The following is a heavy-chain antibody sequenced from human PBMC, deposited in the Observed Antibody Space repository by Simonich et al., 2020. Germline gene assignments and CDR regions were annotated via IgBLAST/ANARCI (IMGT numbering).Heavy chain of an antibody. CDR1: GFTFSSYV. CDR2: IWYDGSNK. CDR3: ARERAAAGEAFDY. Sequence: QVQLVESGGGVVQPGRSLRLSCAASGFTFSSYVMHWFRQAPGKVLEWVAFIWYDGSNKYYADSVKCRFTISRDNSKNTLYLQMNSLRAEDTAGYYCARERAAAGEAFDYWGQGTLVTVSS. V-gene: IGHV3-33*01. J-gene: IGHJ4*02. D-gene: IGHD6-13*01.